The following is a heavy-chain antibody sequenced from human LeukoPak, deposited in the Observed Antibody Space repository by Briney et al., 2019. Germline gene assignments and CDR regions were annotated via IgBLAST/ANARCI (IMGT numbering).Heavy chain of an antibody. D-gene: IGHD3-10*01. CDR2: IKEDGSEK. Sequence: GGSLRLSCAASGFTFSIYWMSWVRQAPGTGLEWVANIKEDGSEKYYVDSVKGRFTISRDNAKNSLYLQMNSLRAEDTAVYYCARLGLLSGSGSFGHWGQGTLVTVSS. V-gene: IGHV3-7*05. CDR1: GFTFSIYW. J-gene: IGHJ4*02. CDR3: ARLGLLSGSGSFGH.